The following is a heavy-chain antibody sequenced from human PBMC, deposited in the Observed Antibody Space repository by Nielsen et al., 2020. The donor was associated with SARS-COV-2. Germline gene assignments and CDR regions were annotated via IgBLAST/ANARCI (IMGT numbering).Heavy chain of an antibody. J-gene: IGHJ4*02. CDR3: VKGGTLLWFGEFDF. Sequence: GGSLRLSCTVSGFTFDDYAMHWVRQVPGKGLEWVSGLSWNSGTIAYADSVKGRFTISRDNAKNSLYLQMNSLRAEDTALYYCVKGGTLLWFGEFDFWGQGTVVTVSS. CDR1: GFTFDDYA. CDR2: LSWNSGTI. V-gene: IGHV3-9*01. D-gene: IGHD3-10*01.